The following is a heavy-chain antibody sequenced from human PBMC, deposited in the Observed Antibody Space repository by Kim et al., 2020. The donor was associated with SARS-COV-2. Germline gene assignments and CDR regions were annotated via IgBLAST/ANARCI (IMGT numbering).Heavy chain of an antibody. CDR2: IIPIFGTA. CDR1: GGTFSSYA. CDR3: ASRYSYGFGRGDY. V-gene: IGHV1-69*13. Sequence: SVKVSCKASGGTFSSYAISWVRQAPGQGLEWMGGIIPIFGTANYAQKFQGRVTITADESTSTAYMELSSLRSEDTAVYYCASRYSYGFGRGDYWGQGTLVTVSS. D-gene: IGHD5-18*01. J-gene: IGHJ4*02.